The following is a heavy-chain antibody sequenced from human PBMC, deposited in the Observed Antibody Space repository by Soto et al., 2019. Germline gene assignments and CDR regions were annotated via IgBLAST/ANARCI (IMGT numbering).Heavy chain of an antibody. Sequence: QVQLVESGGGVVQPGRSLRLSCAASGFTFSSYGMHWVRQAPGKGLEWVAVISYDGSNKYYADSVKGRFTISRDNSKNTLYLQMNSLRAEDTAVYYCAKEGEQWLVMPYFQHWGQGTLVTVSS. CDR2: ISYDGSNK. CDR3: AKEGEQWLVMPYFQH. J-gene: IGHJ1*01. D-gene: IGHD6-19*01. CDR1: GFTFSSYG. V-gene: IGHV3-30*18.